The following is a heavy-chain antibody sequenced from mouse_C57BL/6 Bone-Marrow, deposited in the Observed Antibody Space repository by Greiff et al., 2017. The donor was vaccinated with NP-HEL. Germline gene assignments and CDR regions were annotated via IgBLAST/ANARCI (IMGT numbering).Heavy chain of an antibody. J-gene: IGHJ2*01. CDR1: GYTFTDYY. Sequence: EVQLQQSGPELVKPGASVKISCKASGYTFTDYYMNWVKQSHGKSLEWIGDINPNNGGTSYNQKFKGKATLTVDKSSSTAYMELRSLTSEDSAVYYYARGGYYYGSRDYWGQGTTLTVSS. CDR2: INPNNGGT. CDR3: ARGGYYYGSRDY. V-gene: IGHV1-26*01. D-gene: IGHD1-1*01.